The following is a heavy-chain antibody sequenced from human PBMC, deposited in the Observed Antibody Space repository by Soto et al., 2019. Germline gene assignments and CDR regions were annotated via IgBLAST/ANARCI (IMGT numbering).Heavy chain of an antibody. D-gene: IGHD2-2*01. J-gene: IGHJ4*02. Sequence: SETLSLTCTVSSGSISSTIYSWDWIRQPPGKGLEWIGYIYHSGSTYYNPSLKSRVTISVDRSKNQFSLKLSSVTAADTAVYYCARVPDYWGQGTLVT. V-gene: IGHV4-39*07. CDR1: SGSISSTIYS. CDR3: ARVPDY. CDR2: IYHSGST.